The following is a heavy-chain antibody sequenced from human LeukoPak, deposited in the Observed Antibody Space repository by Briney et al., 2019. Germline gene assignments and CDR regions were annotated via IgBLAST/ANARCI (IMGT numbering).Heavy chain of an antibody. J-gene: IGHJ4*02. V-gene: IGHV4-59*12. CDR3: ARGAYDTSDAY. Sequence: KPSETLSLTCTVSGGSIKNYYWYWIRQPPGKGLEWIGYIYYTGSTNYNPSLKSRVTISIDTSKNQFSLNLTSMTAADTAVYYCARGAYDTSDAYWGQGTLVTVSS. D-gene: IGHD3-22*01. CDR2: IYYTGST. CDR1: GGSIKNYY.